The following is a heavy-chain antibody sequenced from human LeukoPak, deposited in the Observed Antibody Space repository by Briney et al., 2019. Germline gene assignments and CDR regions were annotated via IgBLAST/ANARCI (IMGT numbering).Heavy chain of an antibody. CDR1: GGSISSYY. CDR2: IYTSGST. J-gene: IGHJ5*02. Sequence: SETLSLTCTVSGGSISSYYWSWIRQPAGKGLEWIGRIYTSGSTNYNPSLKSRVTMSVDTSKNQFSLKLSSVTAADTAVYYCARQKRVAAARRGWFDPWGQGTLVTVSS. CDR3: ARQKRVAAARRGWFDP. V-gene: IGHV4-4*07. D-gene: IGHD6-13*01.